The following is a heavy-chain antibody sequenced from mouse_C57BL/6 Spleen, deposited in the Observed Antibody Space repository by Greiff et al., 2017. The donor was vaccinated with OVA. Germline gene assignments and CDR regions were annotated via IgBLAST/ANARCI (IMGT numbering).Heavy chain of an antibody. CDR2: ISYDGSN. CDR3: ARDPLYGNYEGWYFDV. J-gene: IGHJ1*03. V-gene: IGHV3-6*01. D-gene: IGHD2-1*01. CDR1: GYSITSGYY. Sequence: EVKLLESGPGLVKPSQSLSLTCSVTGYSITSGYYWNWIRQFPGNKLEWMGYISYDGSNNYNPSLKNRISITRDTSKNQFFLKLNSVTTEDTATYYCARDPLYGNYEGWYFDVWGTGTTVTVSS.